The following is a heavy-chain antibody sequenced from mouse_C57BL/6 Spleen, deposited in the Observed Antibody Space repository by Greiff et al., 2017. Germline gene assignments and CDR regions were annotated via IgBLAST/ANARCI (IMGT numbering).Heavy chain of an antibody. J-gene: IGHJ4*01. D-gene: IGHD2-4*01. CDR2: INPSTGGT. CDR1: GYSFTGYY. Sequence: DVKLQESGPELVKPGASVKISCKASGYSFTGYYMNWVKQSPEKSLEWIGEINPSTGGTTYNQKFKAKATLTVDKSSSTAYMQLKSLTSEDSAVYYCARYGDYDGSAMDYWGQGTSDTVSS. V-gene: IGHV1-42*01. CDR3: ARYGDYDGSAMDY.